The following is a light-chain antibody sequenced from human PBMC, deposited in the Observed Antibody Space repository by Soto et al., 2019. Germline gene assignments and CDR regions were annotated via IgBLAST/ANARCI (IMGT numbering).Light chain of an antibody. CDR2: GAS. CDR1: RSVSSSF. Sequence: EIVLTQSPGTPSLSPGGRATLSCRASRSVSSSFLAWYQQKPGQAPRLLIYGASSRATGIPDRFSGSGSGTDFTLTISRLEPEDFAVYYCQQYGSSPPLTFGGGTKVEIK. CDR3: QQYGSSPPLT. J-gene: IGKJ4*01. V-gene: IGKV3-20*01.